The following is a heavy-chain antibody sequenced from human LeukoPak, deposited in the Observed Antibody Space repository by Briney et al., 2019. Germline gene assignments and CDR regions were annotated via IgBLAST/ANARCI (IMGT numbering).Heavy chain of an antibody. CDR2: MKKDGSET. D-gene: IGHD3-10*01. CDR3: GRHRSGSGTYFIDY. J-gene: IGHJ4*02. V-gene: IGHV3-7*01. Sequence: PGGSLRLSCVVSGFTFSSYSMIWVRQAPGKGLQWVANMKKDGSETNYVDSVKGRFTISRDNAKNSLYLQMNSLRAEDTAVYYCGRHRSGSGTYFIDYWGQGTLVSVPS. CDR1: GFTFSSYS.